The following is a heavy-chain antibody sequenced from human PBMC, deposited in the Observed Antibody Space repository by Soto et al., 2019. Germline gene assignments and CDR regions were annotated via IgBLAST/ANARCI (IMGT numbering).Heavy chain of an antibody. CDR2: INHSGST. CDR3: ARGRRIGLLWLGEAGAFDI. Sequence: PSETLSLTCAVYGGSFSGYYWSWIRQPPGKGLEWIGEINHSGSTNYNPSLKSRVTISVDTSKNQFSLKLSSVTAADTAVYYCARGRRIGLLWLGEAGAFDIWGPGTMATVSS. J-gene: IGHJ3*02. V-gene: IGHV4-34*01. CDR1: GGSFSGYY. D-gene: IGHD3-10*01.